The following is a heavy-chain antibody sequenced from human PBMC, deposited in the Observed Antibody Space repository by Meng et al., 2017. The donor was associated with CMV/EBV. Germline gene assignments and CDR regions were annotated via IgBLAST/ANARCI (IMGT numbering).Heavy chain of an antibody. Sequence: GGSLRLSCAASGFTFSNYAMSLVRQAPGKGLEWVSYISSSGSTIYYADSVKGRFTISRDNAKNSLYLQMNSLRAEDTAVYYCARAGPYSYGYPYWGQGTLVTVSS. CDR3: ARAGPYSYGYPY. J-gene: IGHJ4*02. D-gene: IGHD5-18*01. V-gene: IGHV3-48*03. CDR2: ISSSGSTI. CDR1: GFTFSNYA.